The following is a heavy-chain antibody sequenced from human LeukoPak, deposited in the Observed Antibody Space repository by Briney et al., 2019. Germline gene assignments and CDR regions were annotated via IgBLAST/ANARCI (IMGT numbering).Heavy chain of an antibody. J-gene: IGHJ4*02. V-gene: IGHV3-23*01. CDR2: ISGSGVTT. Sequence: AGGSLRLSCAASGFTFSSYAMSWVRQAPGKGLEWVSAISGSGVTTNYADSVKGRFTLSRDNSQNTPYLQMNSLRAEDTAIYYYAKRITGHGSFDYWGQGTLVTVSS. CDR3: AKRITGHGSFDY. D-gene: IGHD3-16*01. CDR1: GFTFSSYA.